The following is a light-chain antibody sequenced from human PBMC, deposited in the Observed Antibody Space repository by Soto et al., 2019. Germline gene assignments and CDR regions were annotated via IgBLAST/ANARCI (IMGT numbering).Light chain of an antibody. CDR3: QQYNNSPYT. CDR2: GAS. J-gene: IGKJ2*01. V-gene: IGKV3-15*01. CDR1: QSVSSN. Sequence: EIVMTQSPATLSVSPGERATLSCRASQSVSSNLAWYQQKPGQAPRLLIYGASTRATGIPSRFSASRSGTEFNLTISRLQSEDFAVYYGQQYNNSPYTFGYGTKLENK.